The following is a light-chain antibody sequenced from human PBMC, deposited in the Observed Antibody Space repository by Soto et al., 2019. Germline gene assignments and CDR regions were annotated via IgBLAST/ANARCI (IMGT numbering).Light chain of an antibody. CDR1: QSVSGSN. V-gene: IGKV3-20*01. CDR2: IAS. CDR3: QQHGSGPWT. J-gene: IGKJ1*01. Sequence: EIVLTQSPDTLSLSPGERATLSCRASQSVSGSNLAWYQHKPGQGPRLLIYIASRRATGIPDRFSGSWSGTEFTLTISRLEPEDFAVYYCQQHGSGPWTFGQGTKVEIK.